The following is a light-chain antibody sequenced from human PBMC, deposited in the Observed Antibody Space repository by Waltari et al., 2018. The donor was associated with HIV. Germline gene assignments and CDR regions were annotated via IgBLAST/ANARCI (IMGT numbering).Light chain of an antibody. V-gene: IGLV3-21*02. CDR3: QMRDSDVI. CDR1: DIVNKS. Sequence: YVVTQPSSVSVAPGQTAYIDCYGEDIVNKSVNWYRFQPGPAPDLVMYADSDRPPGIPERFSGSNSGSPATLTIGSVEAGDEAYYFCQMRDSDVIFGGGTRLSVL. CDR2: ADS. J-gene: IGLJ2*01.